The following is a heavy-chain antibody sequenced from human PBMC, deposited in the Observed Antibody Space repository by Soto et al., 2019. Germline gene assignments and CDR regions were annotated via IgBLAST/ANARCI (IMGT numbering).Heavy chain of an antibody. Sequence: ASVKVSCKASGYTFTSYGISWVRQAPGQGLEWMGWISAYNGNTNYTQKLQGRVTMTTDTSTSTAYMELRSLRSDDTAVYYCARLDRKLTTYYYDSSGYNYWGQGTLVTVSS. D-gene: IGHD3-22*01. CDR1: GYTFTSYG. CDR2: ISAYNGNT. CDR3: ARLDRKLTTYYYDSSGYNY. J-gene: IGHJ4*02. V-gene: IGHV1-18*04.